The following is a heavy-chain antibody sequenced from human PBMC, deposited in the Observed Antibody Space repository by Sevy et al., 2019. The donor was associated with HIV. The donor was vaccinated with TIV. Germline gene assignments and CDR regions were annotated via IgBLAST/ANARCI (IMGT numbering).Heavy chain of an antibody. Sequence: GGSLRLSCAASGFSFSKYWMSWVRQAPGKGLEWVANIKQDGSEAYYVDSVKGRFTISRDNAKNSLYLQMNSLRDEDTAMYFCVRDKEVGASILDAWGQGTPVTVSS. J-gene: IGHJ5*02. V-gene: IGHV3-7*03. CDR3: VRDKEVGASILDA. CDR2: IKQDGSEA. CDR1: GFSFSKYW. D-gene: IGHD1-26*01.